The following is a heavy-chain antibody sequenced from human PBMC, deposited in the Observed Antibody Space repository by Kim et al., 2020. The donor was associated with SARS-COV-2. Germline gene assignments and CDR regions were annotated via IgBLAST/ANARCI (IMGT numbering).Heavy chain of an antibody. V-gene: IGHV4-31*03. J-gene: IGHJ3*02. Sequence: SETLSLTCTVSGGSISSGGYYWSWIRQHPGKGLEWIGYIYYSGSTYYNPSLKSRVTISVDTSKNQFSLKLSSVTAADTAMYYCASNIAVALGAFDIWGQGTMVTVSS. CDR3: ASNIAVALGAFDI. CDR1: GGSISSGGYY. CDR2: IYYSGST. D-gene: IGHD6-19*01.